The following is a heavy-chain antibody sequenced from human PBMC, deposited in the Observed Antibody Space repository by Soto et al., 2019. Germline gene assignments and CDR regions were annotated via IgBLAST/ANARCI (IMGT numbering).Heavy chain of an antibody. J-gene: IGHJ4*02. CDR1: GFIFSDYS. CDR2: KSIGYEKT. CDR3: VIWAGYGDL. Sequence: EVQVLESGGGLVQPGGSLRLYCAASGFIFSDYSMAWVRQPPEKGLEWISGKSIGYEKTFYRDSVQGRFTVSRDSSKNTVDLQRNSGRVEDTAVYDCVIWAGYGDLWGQGTLVTVSS. V-gene: IGHV3-23*01. D-gene: IGHD5-12*01.